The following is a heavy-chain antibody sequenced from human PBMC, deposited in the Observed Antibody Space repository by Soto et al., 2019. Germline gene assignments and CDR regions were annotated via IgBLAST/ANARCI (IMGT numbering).Heavy chain of an antibody. CDR3: ARRTSAFAV. CDR1: GGTFNSYD. D-gene: IGHD2-2*01. CDR2: IIPSLGIP. Sequence: QVQLVQSGAEVKKPGSSVKVSCKASGGTFNSYDIHWVRQAPGQGLEWMGRIIPSLGIPNYAQALQGRLTITANVATRTAYMELTNLKSGDTAIYYCARRTSAFAVWGQGTVVTVSS. J-gene: IGHJ3*01. V-gene: IGHV1-69*02.